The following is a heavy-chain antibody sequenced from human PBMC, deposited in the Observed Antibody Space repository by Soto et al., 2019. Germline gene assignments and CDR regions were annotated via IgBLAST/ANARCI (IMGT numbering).Heavy chain of an antibody. V-gene: IGHV3-53*01. CDR1: GLTVSRNY. CDR2: LYSGGSS. CDR3: AHSSGHHYYFDS. J-gene: IGHJ4*02. D-gene: IGHD3-22*01. Sequence: EQLVESGGGLIQPGGSLRISCAFSGLTVSRNYMSWVRQAPGKGLDWVSVLYSGGSSSYAESVKGRFTISRDSSKNILVLQMNSLRPEATAIYYCAHSSGHHYYFDSWGQGTLVTVSS.